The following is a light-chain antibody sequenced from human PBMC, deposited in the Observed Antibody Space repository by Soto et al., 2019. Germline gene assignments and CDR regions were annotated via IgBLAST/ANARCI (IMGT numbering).Light chain of an antibody. V-gene: IGLV4-69*01. CDR3: QTWGNGLQGV. Sequence: QPVLTQSPSASASLGASVKLTCTLSSGHSSYAIAWHQQQPEKGPRYLMKLNSDGSHSKGDGIPDRFSGSSSGAERYLTISSLQSEDEADYYWQTWGNGLQGVFGGGTKLTVL. CDR1: SGHSSYA. J-gene: IGLJ3*02. CDR2: LNSDGSH.